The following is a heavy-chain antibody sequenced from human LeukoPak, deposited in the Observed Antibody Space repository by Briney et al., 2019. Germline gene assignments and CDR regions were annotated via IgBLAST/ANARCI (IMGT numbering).Heavy chain of an antibody. J-gene: IGHJ3*02. CDR3: ARASYDILTGYYTHDAFDI. CDR2: INPNSGGT. Sequence: ASVKVSCKASGYAFTAHYMHWVRQAPGQGAEWMGWINPNSGGTNYAQKFQGRVTMTTDTSTSTAYMELRSLRSDDTAVYYCARASYDILTGYYTHDAFDIWGQGTMVTVSS. V-gene: IGHV1-2*02. D-gene: IGHD3-9*01. CDR1: GYAFTAHY.